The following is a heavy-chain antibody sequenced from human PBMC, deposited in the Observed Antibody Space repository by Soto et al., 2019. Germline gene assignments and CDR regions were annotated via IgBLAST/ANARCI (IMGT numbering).Heavy chain of an antibody. CDR1: GFTFTRYS. CDR2: ISSTTNYI. V-gene: IGHV3-21*06. CDR3: ARESEDFTSNFDY. J-gene: IGHJ4*02. Sequence: EVQLVESGGGLVKPGGSLRLSCAASGFTFTRYSMNWVRQAPGKGPEWVSSISSTTNYIYYGDSMKGRFTISRDNAKNSLYLEMNSLRAEDTAVYYCARESEDFTSNFDYWGQGTLVTVSS.